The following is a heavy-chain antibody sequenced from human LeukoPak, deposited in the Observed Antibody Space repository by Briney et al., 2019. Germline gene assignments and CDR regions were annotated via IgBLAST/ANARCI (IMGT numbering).Heavy chain of an antibody. Sequence: PGGSLRLSCTVSGVIFSNYEMNWVRQAPGKGLEWVSYISGSGGSVYYADSVKGRFTISRDNAQNSLYLQMNSLRAEDTAVYYCARDKRDILTGDGHWGQGTLVTVSS. J-gene: IGHJ4*02. CDR2: ISGSGGSV. D-gene: IGHD3-9*01. V-gene: IGHV3-48*03. CDR1: GVIFSNYE. CDR3: ARDKRDILTGDGH.